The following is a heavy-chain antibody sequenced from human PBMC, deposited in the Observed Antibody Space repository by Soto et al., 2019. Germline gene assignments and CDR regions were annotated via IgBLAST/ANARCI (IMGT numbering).Heavy chain of an antibody. CDR2: ISGSGSST. Sequence: EVQLLESGGGLVEPGGSRRLSCAASGFTFSSYTMSWVRQAPVKVLEWVSTISGSGSSTYSADSVKGRFTISRDNSKNSLYLQMNSLRVEETAIYYCAKAWGIDYWGQGTLVTVSS. D-gene: IGHD7-27*01. CDR1: GFTFSSYT. J-gene: IGHJ4*02. CDR3: AKAWGIDY. V-gene: IGHV3-23*01.